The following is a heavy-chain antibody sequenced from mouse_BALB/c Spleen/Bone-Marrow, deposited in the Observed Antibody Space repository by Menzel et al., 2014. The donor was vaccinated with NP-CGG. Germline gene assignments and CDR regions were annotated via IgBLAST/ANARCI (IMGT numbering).Heavy chain of an antibody. V-gene: IGHV14-3*02. Sequence: EVKLQESGAELVKPGASVKLSCTASGFNIKDTYMHWVKQRPEQGLEWIGRIDPANGNTKNDPKFQGKATITADTSSNTAHLHLSSLTSEDTAVYYCANDWFAYWGQGTLVTVSA. D-gene: IGHD2-3*01. CDR1: GFNIKDTY. CDR2: IDPANGNT. J-gene: IGHJ3*01. CDR3: ANDWFAY.